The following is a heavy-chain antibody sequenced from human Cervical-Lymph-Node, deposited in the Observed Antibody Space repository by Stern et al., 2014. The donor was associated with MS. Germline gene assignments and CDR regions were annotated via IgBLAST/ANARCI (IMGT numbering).Heavy chain of an antibody. CDR2: ISAYNGNT. Sequence: AQLVDSGAEVKKPGASVKVPCKASGYTFTRYGISWVRLAPGPRLEWMGWISAYNGNTNYAQKLQCRVTMTTDTSTSTAYMELRSLRSDDTAVYYCARVWLSFWFDPWGQGTLVTVSS. J-gene: IGHJ5*02. CDR3: ARVWLSFWFDP. D-gene: IGHD5-18*01. V-gene: IGHV1-18*01. CDR1: GYTFTRYG.